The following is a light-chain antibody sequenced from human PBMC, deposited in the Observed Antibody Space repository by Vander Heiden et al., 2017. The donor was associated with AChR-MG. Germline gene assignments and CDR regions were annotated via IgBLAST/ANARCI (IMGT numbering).Light chain of an antibody. CDR1: QSVLYSSNNKNY. J-gene: IGKJ2*03. CDR2: WAS. V-gene: IGKV4-1*01. CDR3: HQDYGTPAR. Sequence: DIVMTQSPDPLAVSLGERATINCKSSQSVLYSSNNKNYLAWYQQKPGQPPKLLIYWASTRESGVPDRFSGSGSGTDFTLTISSLQAEDVAVYYCHQDYGTPARFGQGSKVDIK.